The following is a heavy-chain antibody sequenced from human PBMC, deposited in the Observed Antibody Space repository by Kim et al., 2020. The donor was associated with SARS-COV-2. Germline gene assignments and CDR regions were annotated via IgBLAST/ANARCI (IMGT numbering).Heavy chain of an antibody. D-gene: IGHD2-8*01. Sequence: ASVKVSCKASGYTFTSYGISRVRQAPGQGLEWMGWISAYNGNTNYAQKLQGRVTMTTDTSTSTAYMELRSLRSDDTAVYYCASNEPEGSYYYYYGMDVWGQGTTVTVSS. J-gene: IGHJ6*02. V-gene: IGHV1-18*01. CDR3: ASNEPEGSYYYYYGMDV. CDR1: GYTFTSYG. CDR2: ISAYNGNT.